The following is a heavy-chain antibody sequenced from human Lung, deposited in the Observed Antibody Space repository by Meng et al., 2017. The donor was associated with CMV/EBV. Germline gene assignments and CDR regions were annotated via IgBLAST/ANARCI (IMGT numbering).Heavy chain of an antibody. CDR3: AKSVPTIWRPMAV. CDR1: GFTFSRSA. D-gene: IGHD3-9*01. Sequence: GGSLRLSCAASGFTFSRSAMTWVRQAPGKGLEWVSAMSSSSGSRYYADAVKGRFTISRDNSKNTLYLQMNSVRAEDTAVYFCAKSVPTIWRPMAVWGQGTRVTVSS. J-gene: IGHJ6*02. V-gene: IGHV3-23*01. CDR2: MSSSSGSR.